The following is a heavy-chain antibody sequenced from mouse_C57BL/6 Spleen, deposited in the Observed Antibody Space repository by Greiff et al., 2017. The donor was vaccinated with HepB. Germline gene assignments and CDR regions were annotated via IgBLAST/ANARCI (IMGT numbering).Heavy chain of an antibody. CDR3: ASPYYGNYYAMDY. D-gene: IGHD2-10*01. V-gene: IGHV1-59*01. J-gene: IGHJ4*01. Sequence: QVQLQQPGAELVRPGTSVKLSCKASGYTFTSYWMHWVKQRPGQGLEWIGVIDPSDSYTNYNQKFKGKATLTVDTSSSTAYMQLSSLTSEDSAVYYCASPYYGNYYAMDYWGQGTSVTVSS. CDR2: IDPSDSYT. CDR1: GYTFTSYW.